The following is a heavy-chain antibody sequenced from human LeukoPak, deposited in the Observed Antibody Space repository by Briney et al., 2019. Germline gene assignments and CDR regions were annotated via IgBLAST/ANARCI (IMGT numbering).Heavy chain of an antibody. CDR1: GDSVSSNSAA. CDR2: TYYRSKWYN. V-gene: IGHV6-1*01. D-gene: IGHD3-10*01. CDR3: ARTTAAPLSMVRGPFRPYYYYYYMDV. J-gene: IGHJ6*03. Sequence: SQTLSLTCAIFGDSVSSNSAAWNWIRQSPSRGLEWLGRTYYRSKWYNDYAVSVKSRITINPDTSKNQFSLKLSSVTAADTAVYYCARTTAAPLSMVRGPFRPYYYYYYMDVWGKGTTVTVSS.